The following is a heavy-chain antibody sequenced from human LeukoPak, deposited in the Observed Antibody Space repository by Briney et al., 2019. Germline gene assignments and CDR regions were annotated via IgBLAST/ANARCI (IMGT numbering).Heavy chain of an antibody. V-gene: IGHV3-11*01. CDR3: ARTRGSYNYYYYYMDV. D-gene: IGHD3-16*01. CDR1: GFTFSDYY. Sequence: GGSLRLSCAASGFTFSDYYMSWIRQAPGKGLECVSYISSSGSTIYYADSVKGRFTISRDNAKNSLYLQMNGLRAEDTAVYYCARTRGSYNYYYYYMDVWGKGTTVTVSS. CDR2: ISSSGSTI. J-gene: IGHJ6*03.